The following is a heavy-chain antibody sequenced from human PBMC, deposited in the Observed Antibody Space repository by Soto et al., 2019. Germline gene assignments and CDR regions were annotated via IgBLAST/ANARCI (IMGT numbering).Heavy chain of an antibody. CDR1: GFTFSSYS. CDR2: ISSSSSYI. Sequence: EVQLVESGGGLVKPGGSLRLSCAASGFTFSSYSMNWVRQAPGKGLEWVSSISSSSSYIYYADSVKGRFTISRDNAKNSLYLQMKSLRAEDTAVYYCASPVITMVRGVVPAAFDYWGQGTLVTVSS. D-gene: IGHD3-10*01. V-gene: IGHV3-21*01. J-gene: IGHJ4*02. CDR3: ASPVITMVRGVVPAAFDY.